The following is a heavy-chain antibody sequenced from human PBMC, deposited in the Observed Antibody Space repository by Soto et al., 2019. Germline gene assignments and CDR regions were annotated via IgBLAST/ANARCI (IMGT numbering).Heavy chain of an antibody. V-gene: IGHV3-13*01. CDR3: GGCTVSSSWTVDI. J-gene: IGHJ3*02. Sequence: GVSLRLSCAAAGFTFSSYDMHWVRQAKGKGLEWVSAIGTAGDTYYPGSVKGRFTISRENAKNSLYLQMNSLRAGDTAVYYCGGCTVSSSWTVDIWGQGTMVTVSS. CDR2: IGTAGDT. D-gene: IGHD2-8*01. CDR1: GFTFSSYD.